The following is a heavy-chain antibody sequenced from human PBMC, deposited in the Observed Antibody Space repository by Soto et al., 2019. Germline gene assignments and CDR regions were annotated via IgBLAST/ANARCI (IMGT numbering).Heavy chain of an antibody. CDR2: ISYDGSNK. D-gene: IGHD2-15*01. V-gene: IGHV3-30*18. CDR3: AKDVSYCSGGSCYSLYYYGMDV. J-gene: IGHJ6*02. Sequence: QVQLVESGGGVVQPGRSLRLSCAASGFTFSSYGMHWVRQAPGKGLEWVAVISYDGSNKYYADSVKGRFTISRDNSKNTLYLQMNSLRAEDTAVYYCAKDVSYCSGGSCYSLYYYGMDVWGQGTTVTVSS. CDR1: GFTFSSYG.